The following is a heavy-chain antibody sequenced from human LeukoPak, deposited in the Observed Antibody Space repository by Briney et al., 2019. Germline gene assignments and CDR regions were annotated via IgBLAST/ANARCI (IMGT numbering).Heavy chain of an antibody. CDR3: ARIRDSSVDFDY. CDR2: IYYSGST. CDR1: GGSISSRSYY. J-gene: IGHJ4*02. Sequence: SETLSLTCTVSGGSISSRSYYWGWIRQPPGKGLEWIGNIYYSGSTYYNPSLKSRVTISVDTSKNQFSLKLSSVTAADTAVYYCARIRDSSVDFDYWGQGSLVTVSS. V-gene: IGHV4-39*01. D-gene: IGHD3-22*01.